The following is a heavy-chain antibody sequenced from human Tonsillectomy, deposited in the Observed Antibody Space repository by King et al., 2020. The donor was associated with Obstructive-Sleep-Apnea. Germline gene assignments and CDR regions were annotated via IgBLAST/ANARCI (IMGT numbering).Heavy chain of an antibody. CDR1: GFSFDDYA. Sequence: EVQLVESGGGLVQPGRSLRLSCAASGFSFDDYAMHWVRQAPGKGLEWVSGISWHSGSIGYADSVKGRFTISRDNAKNSLYLQMNSLRVEDTALYYCAKDNRSGWYRGLDYWGQGTLVTVSS. CDR2: ISWHSGSI. V-gene: IGHV3-9*01. D-gene: IGHD6-19*01. J-gene: IGHJ4*02. CDR3: AKDNRSGWYRGLDY.